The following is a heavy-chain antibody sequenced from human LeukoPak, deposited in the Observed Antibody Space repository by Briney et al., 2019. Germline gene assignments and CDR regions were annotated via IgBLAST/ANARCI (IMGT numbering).Heavy chain of an antibody. CDR3: ARDSRGRWGYYDSSGYLSGLVYDY. Sequence: GASLKVSCKASGYSFTSYGISWVRQAPGQGLEWMGWINAYNGNTNYAPKFQDRVTMTTDTSTSTAYMELGSLRSDDTAMYYCARDSRGRWGYYDSSGYLSGLVYDYWGQGTLVTVSS. J-gene: IGHJ4*02. CDR2: INAYNGNT. D-gene: IGHD3-22*01. CDR1: GYSFTSYG. V-gene: IGHV1-18*01.